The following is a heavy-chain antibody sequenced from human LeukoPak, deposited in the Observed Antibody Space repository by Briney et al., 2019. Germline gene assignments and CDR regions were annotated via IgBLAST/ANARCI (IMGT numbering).Heavy chain of an antibody. D-gene: IGHD5-18*01. CDR1: GFTFDDYA. CDR2: ISWNSGSI. CDR3: AKGEAMNGIFDY. V-gene: IGHV3-9*01. Sequence: PGRSLRLSCAASGFTFDDYAMHWVRQAPGKVLEWVSGISWNSGSIGYADSVKGRFTISRDNAKNSLYLQMNSLRAEDTALYYCAKGEAMNGIFDYWGQGTLVTVSS. J-gene: IGHJ4*02.